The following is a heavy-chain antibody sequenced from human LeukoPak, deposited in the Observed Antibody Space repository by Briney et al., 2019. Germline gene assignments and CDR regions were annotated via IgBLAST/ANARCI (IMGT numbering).Heavy chain of an antibody. V-gene: IGHV4-34*01. D-gene: IGHD3-9*01. CDR3: ARAYDILTGYYYSRSPSFDY. Sequence: SETLSLTCAVYGGSFSGYYWSWIRQPPGKGLEWIGEINHSGSTNYNPSLKSRVTISVDTSKNQFSLKLSSVTAADTAVYYCARAYDILTGYYYSRSPSFDYWGQGTLVTVSS. CDR1: GGSFSGYY. J-gene: IGHJ4*02. CDR2: INHSGST.